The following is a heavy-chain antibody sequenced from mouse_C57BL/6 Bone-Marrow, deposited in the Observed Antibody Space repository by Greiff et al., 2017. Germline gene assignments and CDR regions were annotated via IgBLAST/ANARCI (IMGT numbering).Heavy chain of an antibody. CDR1: GYTFTSYW. V-gene: IGHV1-64*01. D-gene: IGHD1-1*01. J-gene: IGHJ2*01. CDR2: IHPNSGST. CDR3: AREGYYGSSYDVDY. Sequence: QVQLQQPGAELVKPGASVKLSCKASGYTFTSYWMHWVKQRPGQGLEWIGMIHPNSGSTNYNEKFKSKATLTVDKSSSTAYMQLSSLTSEDSAVYYCAREGYYGSSYDVDYWGQGTTLTVSS.